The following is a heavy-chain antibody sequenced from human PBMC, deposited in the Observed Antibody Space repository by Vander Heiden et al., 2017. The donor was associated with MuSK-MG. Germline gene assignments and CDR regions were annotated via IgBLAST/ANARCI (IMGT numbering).Heavy chain of an antibody. V-gene: IGHV5-51*03. CDR2: IYPGDSDT. Sequence: EVQLVQSGAEVKKPGESLKISCKGSGYSFTSYGIRSVRQMPGKGLEWMGIIYPGDSDTRYSPSFQGQVTISADKSISTAYLQWSSLKASDTAMYYCARRGEEQQLADYYGMDVWGQGTTVTVSS. CDR3: ARRGEEQQLADYYGMDV. D-gene: IGHD6-13*01. CDR1: GYSFTSYG. J-gene: IGHJ6*02.